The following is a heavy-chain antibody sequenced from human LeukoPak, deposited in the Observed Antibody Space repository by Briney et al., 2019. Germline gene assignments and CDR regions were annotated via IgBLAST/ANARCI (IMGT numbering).Heavy chain of an antibody. CDR1: GGSISSSNW. D-gene: IGHD6-19*01. Sequence: PSETLSLTCAVSGGSISSSNWWSWVRQPPGKGLEWIGEIYHSGSTNYNPPLKSRVTISVDKSKNQFSLKLSSVTAADTTVYYCARDGAVAGLSDYYYYGMDVWGQGTTVTVSS. J-gene: IGHJ6*02. V-gene: IGHV4-4*02. CDR2: IYHSGST. CDR3: ARDGAVAGLSDYYYYGMDV.